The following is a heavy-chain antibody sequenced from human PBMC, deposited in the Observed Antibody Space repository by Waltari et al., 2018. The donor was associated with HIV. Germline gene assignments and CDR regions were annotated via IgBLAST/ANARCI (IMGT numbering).Heavy chain of an antibody. D-gene: IGHD3-10*01. CDR1: GFTFSNAW. CDR2: IKSKTDGGTT. J-gene: IGHJ6*02. CDR3: TTLVLLGVGMDV. V-gene: IGHV3-15*01. Sequence: EVQLVESGGGLVKPGGSLRLSCAASGFTFSNAWMSWVRQAPGKGLEWVGSIKSKTDGGTTDYAAPVKGRFTISRDDSKNTLYLQMNSLKTEDTAVYYCTTLVLLGVGMDVWGQGTTVTVSS.